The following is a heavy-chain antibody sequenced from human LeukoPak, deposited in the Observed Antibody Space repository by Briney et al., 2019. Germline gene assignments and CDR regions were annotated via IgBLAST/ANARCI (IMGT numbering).Heavy chain of an antibody. CDR3: ASREDIVAPDFDY. Sequence: ASVKVSCKASGGTFSSYAISWVRLAPGQGLEWMGGIIPIFGTANYAQKFQGRVTITADESTSTAYMELSSLRSEDTAVYYCASREDIVAPDFDYWGQGTLVTVSS. V-gene: IGHV1-69*01. D-gene: IGHD5-12*01. CDR2: IIPIFGTA. J-gene: IGHJ4*02. CDR1: GGTFSSYA.